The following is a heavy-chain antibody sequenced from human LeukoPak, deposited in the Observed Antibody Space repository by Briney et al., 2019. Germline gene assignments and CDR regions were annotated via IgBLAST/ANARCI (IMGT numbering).Heavy chain of an antibody. D-gene: IGHD3-3*01. CDR3: ARGPRITIFGVVMANDAFDI. CDR1: GYTFTGYF. Sequence: ASVKVSCKASGYTFTGYFMNWVRQAPGQGLEWMGWINPKSGGTVYAQKFQGRVTMTRDTSSSTAYMEVSRLRFDDTVVYYCARGPRITIFGVVMANDAFDIWGQGTIVTVSS. J-gene: IGHJ3*02. CDR2: INPKSGGT. V-gene: IGHV1-2*02.